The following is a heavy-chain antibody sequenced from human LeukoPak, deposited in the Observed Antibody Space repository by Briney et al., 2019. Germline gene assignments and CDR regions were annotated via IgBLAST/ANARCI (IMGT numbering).Heavy chain of an antibody. J-gene: IGHJ4*02. CDR1: GGSINFYY. CDR3: ARGIADPYSFDS. V-gene: IGHV4-4*07. Sequence: SDTLSLTSTVSGGSINFYYWSWIRQPAGKGLECIGRNYSTGSTNYSPSLKSRVTMSVDKSKNQFSLNLSSVTAADTAVYYCARGIADPYSFDSWGQGTLVTVSS. CDR2: NYSTGST. D-gene: IGHD6-13*01.